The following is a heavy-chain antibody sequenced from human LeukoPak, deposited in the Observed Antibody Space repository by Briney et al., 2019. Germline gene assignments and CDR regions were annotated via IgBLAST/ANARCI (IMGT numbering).Heavy chain of an antibody. V-gene: IGHV4-38-2*02. J-gene: IGHJ4*02. CDR2: IYHTGST. D-gene: IGHD2-15*01. Sequence: SETLSLTCTVSGYSISSGYYWGWIRQPPGKGLEWIGSIYHTGSTYYNPSLKSRVTISIDTSNNQFSLKLSSVTAADTAVYYCARVVAEREGGDYWGQGTLVTVSS. CDR3: ARVVAEREGGDY. CDR1: GYSISSGYY.